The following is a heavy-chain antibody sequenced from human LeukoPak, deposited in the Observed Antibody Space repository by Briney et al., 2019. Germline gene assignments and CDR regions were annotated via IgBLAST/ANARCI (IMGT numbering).Heavy chain of an antibody. CDR2: ISYDGSNK. CDR1: GFTFNTYA. CDR3: ARDANWGSTDY. J-gene: IGHJ4*02. Sequence: GRSLRLSCAASGFTFNTYAMHWVRQAPGKGLEWVAVISYDGSNKFYADSVKGRFTISRDNSKNTLYLLMNSLRAEDTAVYYCARDANWGSTDYWGQGTLVIVSS. D-gene: IGHD7-27*01. V-gene: IGHV3-30*14.